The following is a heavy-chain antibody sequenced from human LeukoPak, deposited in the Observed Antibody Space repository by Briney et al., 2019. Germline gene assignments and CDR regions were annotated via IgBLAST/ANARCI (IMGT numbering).Heavy chain of an antibody. Sequence: AGSLRLSCAVSGLTLSNYGMSWVRQAPGKGLEWVAGISGSGGGTNYADSVKGRFTISRDNPKNTLYLQMNSLGAEDTAVYFCAKRGVVIRVILVGFHKEAYYFDCWGQGALVTVSS. CDR2: ISGSGGGT. D-gene: IGHD3-22*01. J-gene: IGHJ4*02. V-gene: IGHV3-23*01. CDR1: GLTLSNYG. CDR3: AKRGVVIRVILVGFHKEAYYFDC.